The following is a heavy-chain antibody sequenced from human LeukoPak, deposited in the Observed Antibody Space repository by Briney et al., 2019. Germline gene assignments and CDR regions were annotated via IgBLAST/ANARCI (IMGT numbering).Heavy chain of an antibody. Sequence: GGSLRLSCAASGFTFSSYAMSWVRQAPGKGLEWVSAISGSGGSTYYADSVKGRFTISRDNSKNTLYLQMNSLKTEDTAVYYCTRVGGLDLPRGYYYYYMDVWGKGTTVTISS. J-gene: IGHJ6*03. CDR3: TRVGGLDLPRGYYYYYMDV. V-gene: IGHV3-23*01. CDR1: GFTFSSYA. CDR2: ISGSGGST. D-gene: IGHD3-16*01.